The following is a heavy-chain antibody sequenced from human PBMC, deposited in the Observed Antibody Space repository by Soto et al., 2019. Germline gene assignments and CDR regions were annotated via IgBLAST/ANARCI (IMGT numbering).Heavy chain of an antibody. V-gene: IGHV4-34*01. CDR2: INHSGST. Sequence: SETMSLTCAVYGESFSGYYWSWIRQPPGKGLEWIGEINHSGSTNYNPSLKSRVTISVDTSKNQFSPKLSSVTAADTAVYYCGRDYGMDVWGQGTTVTVSS. J-gene: IGHJ6*02. CDR1: GESFSGYY. CDR3: GRDYGMDV.